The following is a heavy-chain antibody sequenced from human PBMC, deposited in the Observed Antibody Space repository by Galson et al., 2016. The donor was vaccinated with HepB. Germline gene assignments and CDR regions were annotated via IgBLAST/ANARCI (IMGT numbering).Heavy chain of an antibody. V-gene: IGHV2-5*02. CDR2: IYWDDDK. CDR3: AHSGIWNSFDY. J-gene: IGHJ4*02. CDR1: GFSLSTSGVA. Sequence: PALVKPTQTLTLTCTCSGFSLSTSGVAVGWIRQPPGKALEWLAVIYWDDDKRCSPSLKSRLTITKDTSKNQVVLTMTNMDPMDTATYSCAHSGIWNSFDYWGQGTLVTVSS. D-gene: IGHD1-7*01.